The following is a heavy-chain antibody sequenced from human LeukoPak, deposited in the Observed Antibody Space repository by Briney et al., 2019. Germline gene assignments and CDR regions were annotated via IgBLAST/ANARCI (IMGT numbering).Heavy chain of an antibody. D-gene: IGHD3-10*01. V-gene: IGHV4-39*07. Sequence: PSETLSLTCTVSGDSINNYYWSWIRQPPGKGLEWIGSIYYSGSTYYNPSLKSRVTISVDTSKNQFSLKLSSVTAADTAMYYCARDGGFGELFTYDYWGQGTLVTVSS. CDR2: IYYSGST. CDR3: ARDGGFGELFTYDY. J-gene: IGHJ4*02. CDR1: GDSINNYY.